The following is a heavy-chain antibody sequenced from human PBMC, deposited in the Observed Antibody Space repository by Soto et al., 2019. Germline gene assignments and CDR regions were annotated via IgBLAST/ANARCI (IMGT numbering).Heavy chain of an antibody. CDR2: IFSSGST. Sequence: SETVSLTCTVSGDSIDSGSYYWSWIRQHPGEGLEWIGYIFSSGSTFYNPSLKSRVTISMDTSGKSFSLNLRSVTAADTAMYYCASNLPEDTYQVVFACRAQGTRVPVSS. V-gene: IGHV4-31*03. CDR3: ASNLPEDTYQVVFAC. J-gene: IGHJ4*02. D-gene: IGHD2-15*01. CDR1: GDSIDSGSYY.